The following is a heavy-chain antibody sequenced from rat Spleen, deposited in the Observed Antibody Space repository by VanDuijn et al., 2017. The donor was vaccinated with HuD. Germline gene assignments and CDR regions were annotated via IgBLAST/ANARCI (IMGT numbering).Heavy chain of an antibody. CDR1: GYTLTRFD. Sequence: QVQLQQSGAELAKPGSSVKTSCKASGYTLTRFDIMWIKQTTGQGLEFIGYINTGSGGTYYNEKFKGKATLTVDKSSSTAFMEISSLTPEDTAVYYCARWGLRAYGDYWGQGVMVTVSS. J-gene: IGHJ2*01. D-gene: IGHD1-11*01. CDR2: INTGSGGT. V-gene: IGHV1-57*01. CDR3: ARWGLRAYGDY.